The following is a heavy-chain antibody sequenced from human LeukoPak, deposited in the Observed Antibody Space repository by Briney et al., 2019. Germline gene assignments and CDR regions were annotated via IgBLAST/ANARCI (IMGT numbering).Heavy chain of an antibody. CDR1: GFTFSTFA. Sequence: GGSLRLSCAASGFTFSTFAMSWVRQAPGKGLEWVSIISASGGSTYYADSVKGRFTISRDNSKNTLHLQMNSLRAEDTAVYYCASRQYDILTGYDGALDIWGQGTMVTVSS. CDR2: ISASGGST. CDR3: ASRQYDILTGYDGALDI. D-gene: IGHD3-9*01. J-gene: IGHJ3*02. V-gene: IGHV3-23*01.